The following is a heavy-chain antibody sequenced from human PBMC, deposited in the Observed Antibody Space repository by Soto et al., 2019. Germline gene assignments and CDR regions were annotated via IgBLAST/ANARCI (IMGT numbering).Heavy chain of an antibody. CDR1: GGSISSYY. V-gene: IGHV4-59*01. D-gene: IGHD4-17*01. Sequence: SETLSLTCTVSGGSISSYYWSWIRQPPGKGLEWIGYIYYSGSTNYNPSLKSRVTISVDTSKNQFSLKLSSVTAADTAVYYCARGGHYGDYEDYWGQGTLVTVS. J-gene: IGHJ4*02. CDR2: IYYSGST. CDR3: ARGGHYGDYEDY.